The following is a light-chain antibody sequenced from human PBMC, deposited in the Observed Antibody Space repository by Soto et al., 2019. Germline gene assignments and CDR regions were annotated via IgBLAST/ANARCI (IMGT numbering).Light chain of an antibody. CDR1: QSVSSN. J-gene: IGKJ4*01. Sequence: EIVMTQSPATLSVSPGERATLSCRASQSVSSNLAWYQQKPGQAPRLLIYGASTRATGIPARFSGSGSGTEFTLTISCLQSEVFAVYSCQQYNNWPSLTFGGGTKVEIK. V-gene: IGKV3-15*01. CDR2: GAS. CDR3: QQYNNWPSLT.